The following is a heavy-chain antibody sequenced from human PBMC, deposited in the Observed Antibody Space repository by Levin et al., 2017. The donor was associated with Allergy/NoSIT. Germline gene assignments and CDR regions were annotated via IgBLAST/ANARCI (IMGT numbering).Heavy chain of an antibody. J-gene: IGHJ6*02. CDR2: ISAGGNYI. CDR3: EIWDMYHYDRSDFDYFYYAMDV. V-gene: IGHV3-21*01. D-gene: IGHD3-22*01. Sequence: SCAASGILFSSYDMNWVRQAPGKGLEWVSSISAGGNYIYYADSVKGRFTISRDNAKNSLFLQMNSLRAEDTAVYYYEIWDMYHYDRSDFDYFYYAMDVWGQGTTVTVSS. CDR1: GILFSSYD.